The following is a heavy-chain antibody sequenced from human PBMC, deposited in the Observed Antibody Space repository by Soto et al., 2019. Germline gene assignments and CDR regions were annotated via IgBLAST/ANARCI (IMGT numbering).Heavy chain of an antibody. CDR1: GFTFSSQT. Sequence: EVQLLESGGGLVQPGGSLRLSSAASGFTFSSQTMSWVRLAPGKGLEWVSVISSSGSTSYTDSVEGRFTISKDSSKNTLYLQLNSLRVEDTAVYYCAKGARDVDYWGQGTLVTVSS. V-gene: IGHV3-23*01. J-gene: IGHJ4*02. CDR2: ISSSGST. D-gene: IGHD5-12*01. CDR3: AKGARDVDY.